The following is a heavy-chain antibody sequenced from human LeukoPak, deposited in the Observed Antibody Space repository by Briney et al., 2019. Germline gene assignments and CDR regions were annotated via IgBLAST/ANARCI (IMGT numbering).Heavy chain of an antibody. V-gene: IGHV1-69*01. D-gene: IGHD5-18*01. Sequence: LVKVSCKASGGTFSSYAISWVRQAPGQGLEWMGGIITIFGTANYAQKFQGRVTITADESTSTAYMELSSLRSEDTAVYYCARDRWGTAMGTSDYFVDDWGQGTLVTVSS. J-gene: IGHJ4*02. CDR3: ARDRWGTAMGTSDYFVDD. CDR2: IITIFGTA. CDR1: GGTFSSYA.